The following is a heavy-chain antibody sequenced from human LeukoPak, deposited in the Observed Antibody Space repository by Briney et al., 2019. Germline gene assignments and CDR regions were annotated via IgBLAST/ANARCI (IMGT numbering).Heavy chain of an antibody. CDR3: ARDMIPAAIYYYYYGMDV. V-gene: IGHV3-48*03. J-gene: IGHJ6*02. Sequence: GGSLRLSCAASGFTFSSYEMNWVRQAPGKGLEWVSYISSSGSTIYYADSVKGRFTISRDNAKNSLYLQMNSLRAEDTAVYYCARDMIPAAIYYYYYGMDVWGQGTRSPSP. CDR2: ISSSGSTI. D-gene: IGHD2-2*01. CDR1: GFTFSSYE.